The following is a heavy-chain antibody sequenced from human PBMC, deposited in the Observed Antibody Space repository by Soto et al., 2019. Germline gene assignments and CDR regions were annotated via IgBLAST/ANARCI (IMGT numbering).Heavy chain of an antibody. CDR3: ERLGGYYQVLDH. J-gene: IGHJ4*02. CDR1: WGNSSNNCVA. D-gene: IGHD3-3*01. Sequence: SQTRTHTCGISWGNSSNNCVASDSFRQSPSRGLEWLGRTYYRSKWYNDYAASVKSRITINPDRSKNQVSLNLTSVTAADTAVYYCERLGGYYQVLDHWSQGTLVTVS. V-gene: IGHV6-1*01. CDR2: TYYRSKWYN.